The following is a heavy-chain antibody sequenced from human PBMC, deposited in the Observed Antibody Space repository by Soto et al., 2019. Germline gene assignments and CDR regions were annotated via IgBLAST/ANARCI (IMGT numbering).Heavy chain of an antibody. V-gene: IGHV1-8*01. J-gene: IGHJ5*01. D-gene: IGHD3-16*01. CDR1: GHTLASYD. CDR2: MTPDSGDT. Sequence: QVQLVQSGAEVRKPGASVKVSCKASGHTLASYDINWVRQATGQGLEWMGWMTPDSGDTGYAQTCQGRVTITWDTSITTAYMALSSLRSDDTAVYYCARDPFYGWFDSWGQGTLVTVSS. CDR3: ARDPFYGWFDS.